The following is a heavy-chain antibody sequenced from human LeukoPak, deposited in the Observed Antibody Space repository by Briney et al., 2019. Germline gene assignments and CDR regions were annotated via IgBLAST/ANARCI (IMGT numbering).Heavy chain of an antibody. CDR3: ARGLEWLTRRHNWFDP. J-gene: IGHJ5*02. CDR1: GYTFTSYG. CDR2: ISAYNGNT. V-gene: IGHV1-18*01. D-gene: IGHD3-3*01. Sequence: AASVKVSCKASGYTFTSYGISWVRQAPGQGLEWMGWISAYNGNTNYAQKFQGRVTMTTDTSTRTAYMELRSLRSDDTAVYYCARGLEWLTRRHNWFDPWGQGTLVTVSS.